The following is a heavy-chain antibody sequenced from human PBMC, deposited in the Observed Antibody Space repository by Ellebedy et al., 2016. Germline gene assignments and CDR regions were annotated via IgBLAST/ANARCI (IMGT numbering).Heavy chain of an antibody. D-gene: IGHD6-13*01. CDR3: ARGDRWSFDN. J-gene: IGHJ4*02. V-gene: IGHV3-7*01. Sequence: GESLKISCSASGFTFSSYWMTWVRQAPGKGLEWVANIKPDGSAKYYVDSVKGRFTVSRDNGKNSLYLQLNSLRAEDTAVYYCARGDRWSFDNWGQGTLVTVSS. CDR2: IKPDGSAK. CDR1: GFTFSSYW.